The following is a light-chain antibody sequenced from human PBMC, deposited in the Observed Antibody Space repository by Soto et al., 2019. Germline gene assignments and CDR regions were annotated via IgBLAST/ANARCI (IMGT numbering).Light chain of an antibody. J-gene: IGKJ1*01. CDR1: QSILYSSSNKNY. Sequence: DLVMTQSPDSLAVSLGERATINCRSSQSILYSSSNKNYLAWYQQKPGQPPKLLIYWASTRESGVPDRFSGSGSGTDVTLTISSLQAEDVAFYYCQQYCSSPWTFGQGTKVEIK. CDR2: WAS. CDR3: QQYCSSPWT. V-gene: IGKV4-1*01.